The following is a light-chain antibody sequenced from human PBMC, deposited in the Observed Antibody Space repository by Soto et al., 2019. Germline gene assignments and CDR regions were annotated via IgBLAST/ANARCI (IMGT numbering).Light chain of an antibody. V-gene: IGKV3-20*01. CDR2: GAS. CDR1: QSVSSSY. J-gene: IGKJ3*01. Sequence: EIVLTQSPGTLSLSPGERATLSCRASQSVSSSYLAWYQQKPGQAPRLLVYGASSRATGIPDRFSGSGSGTDLTLTISRVGAEDFAVYYCQHYGSSPFTFGPGTKVDIK. CDR3: QHYGSSPFT.